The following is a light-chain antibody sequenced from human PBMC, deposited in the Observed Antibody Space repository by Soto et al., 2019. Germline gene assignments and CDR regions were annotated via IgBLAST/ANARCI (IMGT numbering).Light chain of an antibody. CDR2: SNN. J-gene: IGLJ1*01. Sequence: QSALTQPPSASGTAGQRVTISCSGSTSNIGSNTVNWYQQLPGTAPRTLIYSNNQRPSGVPDRFSGSKSGTSGSLAISGLLSEDEADYYCAAWADGLNGYVFGTGTKVTVL. CDR3: AAWADGLNGYV. CDR1: TSNIGSNT. V-gene: IGLV1-44*01.